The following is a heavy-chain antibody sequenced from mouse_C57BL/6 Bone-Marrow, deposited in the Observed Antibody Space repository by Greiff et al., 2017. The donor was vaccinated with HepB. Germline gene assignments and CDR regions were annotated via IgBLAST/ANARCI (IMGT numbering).Heavy chain of an antibody. D-gene: IGHD2-4*01. CDR1: GYTFTSYG. CDR3: LLYYDYDRTWFAY. CDR2: IYPRSGNT. J-gene: IGHJ3*01. Sequence: SGAELARPGASVKLSCKASGYTFTSYGISWVKQRTGQGLEWIGEIYPRSGNTYYNEKFKGKATLTADKSSSTAYMELRSLTSEDSAVYFCLLYYDYDRTWFAYWGQGTLVTVSA. V-gene: IGHV1-81*01.